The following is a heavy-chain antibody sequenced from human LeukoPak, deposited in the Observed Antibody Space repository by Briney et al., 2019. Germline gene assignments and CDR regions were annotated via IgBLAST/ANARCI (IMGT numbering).Heavy chain of an antibody. J-gene: IGHJ6*02. V-gene: IGHV3-7*01. D-gene: IGHD3-9*01. Sequence: GGSLRLSCAASGFTFSSYWMSWVRQAPGKGLEWVANIKQDGSEKYYVDSVKGRFTISRDNAKNSLYLQMNSLRAEDTAVYYCARADILTGYYIRGPYGMDVWGQGTTVTVSS. CDR3: ARADILTGYYIRGPYGMDV. CDR2: IKQDGSEK. CDR1: GFTFSSYW.